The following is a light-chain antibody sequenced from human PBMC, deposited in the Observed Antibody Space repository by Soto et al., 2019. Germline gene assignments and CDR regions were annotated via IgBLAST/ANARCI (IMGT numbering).Light chain of an antibody. CDR2: AAS. CDR3: QQYNNWPRT. Sequence: EIVMTQSPATLSVSPGERATLSCRASQSVSPNLAWYQQKPGQAPRLLIYAASTRATGIPARFSGSGSGTEFTLTINSLQSEDFAVYYCQQYNNWPRTLGQGTKVDIK. CDR1: QSVSPN. V-gene: IGKV3-15*01. J-gene: IGKJ1*01.